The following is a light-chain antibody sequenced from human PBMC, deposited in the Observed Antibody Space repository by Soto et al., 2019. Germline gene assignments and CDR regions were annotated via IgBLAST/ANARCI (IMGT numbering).Light chain of an antibody. CDR1: QSVSSN. CDR2: GAS. Sequence: EIVMTQSPATLSVSPGERATLSCRASQSVSSNLAWYQQNPGQAPRLLIYGASTRATGIPARFSGSGSGTEFTLTISSLQSEDCAVYYCQQYNNWHTYTFGQGTKRVIK. J-gene: IGKJ2*01. V-gene: IGKV3-15*01. CDR3: QQYNNWHTYT.